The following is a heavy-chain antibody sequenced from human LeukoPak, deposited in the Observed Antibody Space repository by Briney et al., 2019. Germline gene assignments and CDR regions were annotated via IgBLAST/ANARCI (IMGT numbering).Heavy chain of an antibody. CDR1: GGSFSGYY. CDR3: ARGHSTTVLYGMDV. D-gene: IGHD1-14*01. CDR2: INHSGST. Sequence: PSETLSLTCAVYGGSFSGYYWSWIRQPPGKGLELIGEINHSGSTNYNPSLKSRVTISVDTSKNQFSLKLSSVTAADTAVYYCARGHSTTVLYGMDVWGQGTTVTVSS. V-gene: IGHV4-34*01. J-gene: IGHJ6*02.